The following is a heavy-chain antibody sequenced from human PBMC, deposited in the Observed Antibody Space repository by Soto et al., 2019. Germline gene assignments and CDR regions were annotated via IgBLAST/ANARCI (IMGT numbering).Heavy chain of an antibody. CDR2: IIPIFGTA. Sequence: QVQLVQSGAEVKKPGSSVKVSCKASGGTFSSYAISWVRQAPGQGLEWMGGIIPIFGTANYAQKFQCRVTITADESTSTAYMELSSLISEDTAVYYCARSYYGSGRRIYFDHWGQGTLGTVSS. J-gene: IGHJ4*02. CDR3: ARSYYGSGRRIYFDH. D-gene: IGHD3-10*01. CDR1: GGTFSSYA. V-gene: IGHV1-69*01.